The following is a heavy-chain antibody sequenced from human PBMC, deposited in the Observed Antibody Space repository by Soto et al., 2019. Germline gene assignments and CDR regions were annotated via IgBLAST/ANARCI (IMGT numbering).Heavy chain of an antibody. CDR2: IKQEGREK. V-gene: IGHV3-7*01. D-gene: IGHD1-1*01. J-gene: IGHJ3*02. CDR3: ARDELFSGFDI. CDR1: GFIFSNYW. Sequence: GGSLRLSCAASGFIFSNYWMSWVRQAPGKGLEWVANIKQEGREKYYVDSVKGRFTISRDNAKNSLYLQMNSLRAEDTAVYYCARDELFSGFDIWGQGTMVTVSS.